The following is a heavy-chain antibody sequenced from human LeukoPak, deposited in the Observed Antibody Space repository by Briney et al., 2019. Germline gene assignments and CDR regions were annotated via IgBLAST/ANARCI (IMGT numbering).Heavy chain of an antibody. CDR1: GGSISSGGYY. D-gene: IGHD2-15*01. CDR3: ATLIVVVVAATFDY. J-gene: IGHJ4*02. Sequence: SQTLSLTCTVSGGSISSGGYYWSWILQPPGKGLEWIEYIYHSGSTYYNPSLKSRVTISVDRSKNQFSLKLSSVTAADTAVYYCATLIVVVVAATFDYWGQGTLVTVSS. V-gene: IGHV4-30-2*01. CDR2: IYHSGST.